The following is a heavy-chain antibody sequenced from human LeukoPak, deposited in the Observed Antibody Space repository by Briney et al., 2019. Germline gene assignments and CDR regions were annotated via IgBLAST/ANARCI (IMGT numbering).Heavy chain of an antibody. CDR1: GYSISSGYY. D-gene: IGHD3-22*01. J-gene: IGHJ4*02. V-gene: IGHV4-38-2*02. CDR2: IYYSGST. CDR3: ARDDDSSGYYI. Sequence: PSETLSLTCTVSGYSISSGYYWGWIRQPPGKGLEWIGSIYYSGSTYYNPSLKSRVTISVDTSKNQFSLKLSSVTAADTAVYYCARDDDSSGYYIWGQGTLVTVSS.